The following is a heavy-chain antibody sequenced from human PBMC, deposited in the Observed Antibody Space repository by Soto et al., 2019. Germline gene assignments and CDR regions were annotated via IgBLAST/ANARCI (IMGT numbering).Heavy chain of an antibody. V-gene: IGHV1-3*01. D-gene: IGHD3-22*01. CDR2: INAGNGNT. CDR1: GYTFTVSP. J-gene: IGHJ4*02. Sequence: GASVKVSCKPSGYTFTVSPLHWVRQAPGQGLEWMGWINAGNGNTKCSREFQDRVTITRDTSASTAYMEVNSLRPEDTAVYYCARDSESYYDTPAQIDFWGQGTLVTVSS. CDR3: ARDSESYYDTPAQIDF.